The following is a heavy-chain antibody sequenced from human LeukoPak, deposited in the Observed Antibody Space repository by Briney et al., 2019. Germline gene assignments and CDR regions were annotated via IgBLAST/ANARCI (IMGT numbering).Heavy chain of an antibody. D-gene: IGHD6-19*01. CDR2: ISGSGGST. CDR1: GFTFSSYS. Sequence: GGSLRLSCAASGFTFSSYSMNWVRQAPGKGLEWVSAISGSGGSTYYADSVKGRFTISRDNSKNTLYLQMNSLRAEDTAVYYCATPGYSSGWYRVDYWGQGTLVTVSS. CDR3: ATPGYSSGWYRVDY. V-gene: IGHV3-23*01. J-gene: IGHJ4*02.